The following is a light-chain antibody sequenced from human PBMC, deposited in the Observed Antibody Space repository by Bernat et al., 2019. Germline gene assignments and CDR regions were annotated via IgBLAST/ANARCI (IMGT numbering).Light chain of an antibody. CDR1: ALSKQY. J-gene: IGLJ3*02. V-gene: IGLV3-25*03. CDR3: QSADSSGTWV. Sequence: SYELTQPPSVSVSPGQTARITCSGDALSKQYAYWYQQKPGQAPVMVIYKDNERPSGIPERISGSNSGTTVTLTISGVQAEDEADYYCQSADSSGTWVFGGGTKLTVL. CDR2: KDN.